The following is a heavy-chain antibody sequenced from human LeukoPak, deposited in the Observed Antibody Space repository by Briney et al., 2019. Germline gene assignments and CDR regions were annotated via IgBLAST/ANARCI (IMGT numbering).Heavy chain of an antibody. Sequence: PGGSLRLSCAASGFIFSSYSMNWVRQPPGKGLEWIGEIDHSGSTNYNPSLKSRVTISVDTSKNQFSLKLSSVTAADTAVYYCARGLRVVNYWGQGTLVTVSS. CDR3: ARGLRVVNY. D-gene: IGHD2-15*01. J-gene: IGHJ4*02. V-gene: IGHV4-34*01. CDR1: GFIFSSYS. CDR2: IDHSGST.